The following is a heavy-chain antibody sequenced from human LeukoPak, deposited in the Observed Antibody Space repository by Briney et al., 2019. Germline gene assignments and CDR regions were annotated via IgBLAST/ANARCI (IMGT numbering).Heavy chain of an antibody. CDR2: ISSSSSTI. J-gene: IGHJ4*02. Sequence: GGSLRLSCAASGFTFSSYSMNWVRQAPGKGLEWVSYISSSSSTIYYADSVKGRFTISRDNAKNSLYLQMNSLRDEDTAVYYCARSIRRDGYKAIDYWGQGTLVTVPS. V-gene: IGHV3-48*02. CDR3: ARSIRRDGYKAIDY. D-gene: IGHD5-24*01. CDR1: GFTFSSYS.